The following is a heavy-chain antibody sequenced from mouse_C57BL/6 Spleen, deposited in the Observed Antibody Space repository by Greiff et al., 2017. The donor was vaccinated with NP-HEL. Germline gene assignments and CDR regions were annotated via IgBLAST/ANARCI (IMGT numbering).Heavy chain of an antibody. CDR1: GYTFTSYW. J-gene: IGHJ2*01. CDR3: ARSKKIGATYFDY. Sequence: VQLQQSGAELVKAGASVKMSCKASGYTFTSYWMHWVKQRLGQGLEWFAETNPTNGRTYSHEKFKGKATLTVDKSSSTAYMLLSGPTFEDSAVYYCARSKKIGATYFDYWGQGTTLTVSS. D-gene: IGHD1-1*01. V-gene: IGHV1S81*02. CDR2: TNPTNGRT.